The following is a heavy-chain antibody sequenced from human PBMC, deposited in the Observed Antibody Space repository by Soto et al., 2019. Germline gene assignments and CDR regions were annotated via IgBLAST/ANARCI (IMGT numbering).Heavy chain of an antibody. V-gene: IGHV1-46*03. Sequence: QVQLVQSGAEVKEPGASVKVSCKASGYTFTKYWVHWVRQAPGQGLEWMGIINANGGSTSYTQKFQGRVTMTRDTSTDTVYLELSSLRSEDTPTYYCARGVDASGWSDAHYWGQGTQVTVSS. CDR1: GYTFTKYW. CDR3: ARGVDASGWSDAHY. D-gene: IGHD6-19*01. J-gene: IGHJ4*02. CDR2: INANGGST.